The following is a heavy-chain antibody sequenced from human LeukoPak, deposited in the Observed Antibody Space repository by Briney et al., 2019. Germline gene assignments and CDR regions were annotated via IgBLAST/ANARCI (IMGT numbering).Heavy chain of an antibody. CDR2: IFYSGNT. V-gene: IGHV4-39*01. Sequence: NASETLSLTCTVSGRSISSSNYYWGWVRQPPGKGLEWIGSIFYSGNTYYNPSLESRVTISVDTSKNQFFLRLKSVTAADTAVYYCARRQRSGSYRQQFDSWGQGTLVTVSS. D-gene: IGHD1-26*01. CDR1: GRSISSSNYY. CDR3: ARRQRSGSYRQQFDS. J-gene: IGHJ4*02.